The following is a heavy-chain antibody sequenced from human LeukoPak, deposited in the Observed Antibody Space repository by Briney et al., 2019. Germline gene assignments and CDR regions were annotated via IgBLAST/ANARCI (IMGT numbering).Heavy chain of an antibody. CDR3: AKRDQLLYDYYYYYGMDV. Sequence: GGSLRLSRAASGFTFSSYAMSWVRQAPGKGLERVSAISGSGGSTYYADSVKGRFTISRDNSKNTLYLQMNSLRAEDTAVYYCAKRDQLLYDYYYYYGMDVWGQGTTVTVSS. CDR2: ISGSGGST. CDR1: GFTFSSYA. V-gene: IGHV3-23*01. J-gene: IGHJ6*02. D-gene: IGHD2-2*02.